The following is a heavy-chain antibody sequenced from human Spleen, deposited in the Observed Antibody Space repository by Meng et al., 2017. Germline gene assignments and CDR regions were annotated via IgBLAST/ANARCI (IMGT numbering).Heavy chain of an antibody. D-gene: IGHD3-10*01. CDR2: IGHSGVT. Sequence: QPQLQESGPGLVKPSEALSLTCSVSGGSISTSGYYWGWIRQPPGKGLQWIGSIGHSGVTYYTPSLKSRATVSIDTSKSQFSPRLNSVSATDTAIYYCARRRGGSGRDCWGQGTLVTVSS. V-gene: IGHV4-39*01. CDR3: ARRRGGSGRDC. CDR1: GGSISTSGYY. J-gene: IGHJ4*02.